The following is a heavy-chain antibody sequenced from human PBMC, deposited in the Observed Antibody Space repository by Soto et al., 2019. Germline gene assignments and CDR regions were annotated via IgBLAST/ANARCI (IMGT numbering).Heavy chain of an antibody. CDR1: GFTFDDYA. J-gene: IGHJ6*02. D-gene: IGHD1-26*01. Sequence: QPGGSLSLSCAASGFTFDDYAMHWVRQAPGKGLEWVSGISWNSGSIGYADSVKGRFTISRDNSKNTLYLQMNSLRAEDTAVYYCAKDRVGATFYYYGMDVWGQGTTVTVSS. V-gene: IGHV3-9*01. CDR2: ISWNSGSI. CDR3: AKDRVGATFYYYGMDV.